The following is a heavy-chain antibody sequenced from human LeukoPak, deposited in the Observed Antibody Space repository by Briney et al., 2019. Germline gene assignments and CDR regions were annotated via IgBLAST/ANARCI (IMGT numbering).Heavy chain of an antibody. D-gene: IGHD1-26*01. CDR2: IKEDGSEK. J-gene: IGHJ4*02. V-gene: IGHV3-7*01. Sequence: GGSLRLSCTASRFAIGSHCMSWVHQAPGKGLEWVANIKEDGSEKEYVDSLKGRFTISRDNAKNSLYLQMNSLRADDTAVYYCARGVGRLLDYGGQGTLVTVSS. CDR1: RFAIGSHC. CDR3: ARGVGRLLDY.